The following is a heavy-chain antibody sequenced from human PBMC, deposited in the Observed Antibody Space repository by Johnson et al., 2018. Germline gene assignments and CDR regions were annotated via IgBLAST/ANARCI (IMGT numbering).Heavy chain of an antibody. CDR3: ARAYGRSSPQGDYYYYGMDV. V-gene: IGHV3-74*02. CDR2: INSDGSST. Sequence: VQLVESGGGLVQPGGSLRLSCAASGFTFSSYWMHWVRQAPGKGLVWVSRINSDGSSTSYADSVKGRFTISRDNAKNTLYLQMNSLGAEDTAGYYCARAYGRSSPQGDYYYYGMDVWGQGTTVTVSS. CDR1: GFTFSSYW. D-gene: IGHD1-26*01. J-gene: IGHJ6*02.